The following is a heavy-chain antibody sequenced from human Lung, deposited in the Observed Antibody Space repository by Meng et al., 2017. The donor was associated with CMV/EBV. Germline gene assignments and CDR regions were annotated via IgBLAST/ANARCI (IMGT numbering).Heavy chain of an antibody. D-gene: IGHD6-13*01. V-gene: IGHV3-11*01. CDR2: ITSSGDRK. Sequence: GESLKISCAPSGFTFSDEYMSWIRQAPGKGLEWVSYITSSGDRKYYADSVKGRFTISRDNAKNSLYLQLNSLRAEDTAVYFCARITGSSWLSFYFDYWGQGTXVTVSS. CDR3: ARITGSSWLSFYFDY. CDR1: GFTFSDEY. J-gene: IGHJ4*02.